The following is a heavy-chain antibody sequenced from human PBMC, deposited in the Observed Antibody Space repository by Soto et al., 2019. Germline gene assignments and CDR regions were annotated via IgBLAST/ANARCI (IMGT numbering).Heavy chain of an antibody. D-gene: IGHD3-16*01. CDR2: VYFNGNT. Sequence: SETLSLTCTFSAASFIKYYWTWIRQPPGKGLEWIGYVYFNGNTNYNPSLKRRVSISIDTSKNQISLTLNSVTAADTAVYYCASVTFGGVVLAHWGQGTLVTVSS. CDR3: ASVTFGGVVLAH. J-gene: IGHJ4*02. V-gene: IGHV4-59*01. CDR1: AASFIKYY.